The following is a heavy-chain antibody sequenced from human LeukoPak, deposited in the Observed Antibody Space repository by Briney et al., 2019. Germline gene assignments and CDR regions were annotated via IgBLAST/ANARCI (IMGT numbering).Heavy chain of an antibody. CDR2: ISSSSSYI. CDR3: ARADGSGAGYYMDV. D-gene: IGHD1-26*01. V-gene: IGHV3-21*01. J-gene: IGHJ6*03. Sequence: PGGSLRLSCAASGFTFSSYGMNWVRQAPGKGLEWVSSISSSSSYIYYADSVKGRFTISRDNAKNSLYLQMNSLRAEDTAVYYCARADGSGAGYYMDVWGKGTTVTVSS. CDR1: GFTFSSYG.